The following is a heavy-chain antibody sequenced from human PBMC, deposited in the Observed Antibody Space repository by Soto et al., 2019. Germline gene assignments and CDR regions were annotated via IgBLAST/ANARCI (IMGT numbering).Heavy chain of an antibody. J-gene: IGHJ4*02. V-gene: IGHV3-33*01. CDR3: ARPNSIVATRRYYFDY. CDR2: IWYDGSNK. D-gene: IGHD5-12*01. CDR1: GFTFSSYG. Sequence: GGSLRLSCAASGFTFSSYGMHWVRQAPGKGLEWVAVIWYDGSNKYYADSVKGRFTISRDNSKNTLYLQMNSLRADDTAVYYCARPNSIVATRRYYFDYWGQGTLVTVSS.